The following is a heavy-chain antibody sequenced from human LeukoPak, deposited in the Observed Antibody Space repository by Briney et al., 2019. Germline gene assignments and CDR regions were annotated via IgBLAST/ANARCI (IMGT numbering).Heavy chain of an antibody. D-gene: IGHD3-10*01. J-gene: IGHJ3*02. CDR2: ISSSSSTI. V-gene: IGHV3-48*04. CDR3: ANLAYYYGSGSYFDAFDI. CDR1: GFTFSSYS. Sequence: GGSLRLSCAASGFTFSSYSMNWVRQAPGKGLEWVSYISSSSSTIYYADSVKGRFTISRDNAKNSLYLQMNSLRAEDTAVYYCANLAYYYGSGSYFDAFDIWGQGTMVTVSS.